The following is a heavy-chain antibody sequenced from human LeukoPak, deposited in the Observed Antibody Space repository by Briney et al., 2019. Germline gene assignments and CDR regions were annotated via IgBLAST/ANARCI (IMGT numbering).Heavy chain of an antibody. J-gene: IGHJ5*01. D-gene: IGHD6-19*01. CDR2: ISYDGIYK. V-gene: IGHV3-30*18. Sequence: GRSLRLSCAASGFTFSSYGMHWVRQAPGKGLEWVAYISYDGIYKNYTGSVKGRFTIARDNSKATLYLQMISLRPEDTAVYYCAKDRSTGWYAGFDFWGQGTLVTVSS. CDR3: AKDRSTGWYAGFDF. CDR1: GFTFSSYG.